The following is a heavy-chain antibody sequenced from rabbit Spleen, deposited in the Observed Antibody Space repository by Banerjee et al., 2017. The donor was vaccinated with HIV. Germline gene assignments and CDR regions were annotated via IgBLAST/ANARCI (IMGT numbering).Heavy chain of an antibody. V-gene: IGHV1S45*01. CDR2: IYTGSGNT. CDR3: ATNHYTGDFNL. D-gene: IGHD4-1*01. J-gene: IGHJ4*01. Sequence: QQQLVESGGGLVQPEGSLTLTCTASGFSFSSGYYICWVRQAPGKGLEWIGCIYTGSGNTYYASWAKGRFTISKTSSTTVTLQMTSLTAADTATYFCATNHYTGDFNLWGPGTLVTVS. CDR1: GFSFSSGYY.